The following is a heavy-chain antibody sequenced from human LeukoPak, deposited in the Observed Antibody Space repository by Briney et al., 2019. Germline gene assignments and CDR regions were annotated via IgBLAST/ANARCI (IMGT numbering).Heavy chain of an antibody. CDR3: ARDPLVQWELLPFIFDY. CDR1: GRFLRISNYY. CDR2: IYYSGST. V-gene: IGHV4-39*07. J-gene: IGHJ4*02. Sequence: SSETLSLICTVSGRFLRISNYYWGWIRQPPGKGLEWIGSIYYSGSTYYNPSLKSRVTISVDTSKTQFSLKPSSVTAAYTAVYYCARDPLVQWELLPFIFDYWGQGTLVTVSS. D-gene: IGHD1-26*01.